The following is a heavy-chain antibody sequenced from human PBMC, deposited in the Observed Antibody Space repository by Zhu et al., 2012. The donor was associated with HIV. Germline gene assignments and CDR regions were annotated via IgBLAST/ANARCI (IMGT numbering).Heavy chain of an antibody. CDR1: GGSISSSSYY. CDR3: AKTRTSGWYSYAFDI. J-gene: IGHJ3*02. D-gene: IGHD6-19*01. CDR2: IYYRGST. Sequence: QVQLQESGPGLVKPSETLSLTCTVSGGSISSSSYYWGWTRQPPGKGLEWIGSIYYRGSTYYNPSLKSRVTISVDTSKNQFSLKLSPVTAADTAVYYCAKTRTSGWYSYAFDIWGQGRMVTVSS. V-gene: IGHV4-39*01.